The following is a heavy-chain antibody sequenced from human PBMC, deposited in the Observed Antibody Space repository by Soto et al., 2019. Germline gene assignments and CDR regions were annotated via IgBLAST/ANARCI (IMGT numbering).Heavy chain of an antibody. CDR3: ARGQLRCCFDP. J-gene: IGHJ5*02. CDR2: NYYSGST. Sequence: QVQLQESGPGLVKPSQTLSLTCTVSGGSISSGGYYWSWIRQRPGKGLEWIGYNYYSGSTYYNTSLKGRVTISVDTSKNQVSLKLSSVTAADTAVYYCARGQLRCCFDPWGQGTLVTVSS. CDR1: GGSISSGGYY. D-gene: IGHD4-17*01. V-gene: IGHV4-31*03.